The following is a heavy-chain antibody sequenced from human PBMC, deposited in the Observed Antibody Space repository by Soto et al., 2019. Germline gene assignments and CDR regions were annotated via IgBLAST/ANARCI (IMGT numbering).Heavy chain of an antibody. D-gene: IGHD4-4*01. J-gene: IGHJ2*01. Sequence: QVQLVESGGGVVQPGRSLRLSCAASGFTFSSYAMHWVRQAPGKGLEWVAVISYDGSNKYYADSVKGRFTISRDNSKKTQYLQMNSMRAEDTAVYYCARPLWRDDYNWGYFDLWGRGTLVTVSS. CDR2: ISYDGSNK. V-gene: IGHV3-30-3*01. CDR1: GFTFSSYA. CDR3: ARPLWRDDYNWGYFDL.